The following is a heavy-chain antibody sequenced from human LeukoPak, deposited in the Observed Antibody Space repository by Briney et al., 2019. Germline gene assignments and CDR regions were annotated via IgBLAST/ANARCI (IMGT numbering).Heavy chain of an antibody. CDR3: ARDSAGNQYSSGNFDL. CDR2: LYAGGES. J-gene: IGHJ4*02. D-gene: IGHD3-10*01. CDR1: GFAVKSSY. Sequence: GGSLRLSCAASGFAVKSSYMSWVRQAPGKGLEWVSVLYAGGESYYADSVLGRFTISRDNSNNTVFLEMNSLTADDTAVYFCARDSAGNQYSSGNFDLWGQGTLVTVSS. V-gene: IGHV3-53*01.